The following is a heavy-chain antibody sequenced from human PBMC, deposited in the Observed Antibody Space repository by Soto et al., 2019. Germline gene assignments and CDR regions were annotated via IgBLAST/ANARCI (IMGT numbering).Heavy chain of an antibody. CDR3: VKEGRGSSTSCSRCYGLDV. J-gene: IGHJ6*02. CDR2: LSHDESNK. Sequence: GGSLRLSCGASGFTFSTYGMHWVRQAPGKGLEWVAALSHDESNKFYAASVKGRFTISRDNSKNTLYLEMFSLRAEDTAVYYCVKEGRGSSTSCSRCYGLDVWGQGTTVKVSS. CDR1: GFTFSTYG. V-gene: IGHV3-30*18. D-gene: IGHD2-2*01.